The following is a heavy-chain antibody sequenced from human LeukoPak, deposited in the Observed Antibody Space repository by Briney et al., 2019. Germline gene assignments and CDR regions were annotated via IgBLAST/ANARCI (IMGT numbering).Heavy chain of an antibody. CDR3: ARYGAAYYYALDV. CDR2: IWYDGTNK. J-gene: IGHJ6*01. CDR1: GFAFSSYG. D-gene: IGHD6-25*01. Sequence: PGGSLRLSCAASGFAFSSYGMHWVRQAPGKGLEWVAVIWYDGTNKYYADSVKGRFTISRDNSKNTLYLQMNSLRVDDTAVYYCARYGAAYYYALDVWGQGTAVTVSS. V-gene: IGHV3-33*01.